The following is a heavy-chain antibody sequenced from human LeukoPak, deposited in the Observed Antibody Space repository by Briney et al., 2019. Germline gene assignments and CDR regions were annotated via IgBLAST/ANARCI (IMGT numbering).Heavy chain of an antibody. CDR3: ARSYIGDGYHSFGH. CDR1: GGSISGSTYY. Sequence: SETLSLTCLVSGGSISGSTYYWAWIRQPPGKGLEWIGSKHYSGNTYYNPSLESRVTMSVDTSKNHLPLYLSSVTAADTAVYYCARSYIGDGYHSFGHWGQGTLVIVSS. V-gene: IGHV4-39*06. CDR2: KHYSGNT. D-gene: IGHD5-24*01. J-gene: IGHJ5*02.